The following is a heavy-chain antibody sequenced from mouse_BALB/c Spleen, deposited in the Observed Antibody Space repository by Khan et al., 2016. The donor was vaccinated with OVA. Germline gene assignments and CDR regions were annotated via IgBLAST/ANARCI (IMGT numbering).Heavy chain of an antibody. CDR1: GFTFSTYG. V-gene: IGHV5-6*01. D-gene: IGHD1-1*01. J-gene: IGHJ3*01. Sequence: EVELVESGGDFVRPGGSLKLSCAASGFTFSTYGMSWVRQTPDKRLEWVATINTGGAYTYYPDSVKGRFTISRDNAKNTLYLQLSILKSEDTAIYYCESLGYYYNSEGFAYWGQGTLVTVSA. CDR3: ESLGYYYNSEGFAY. CDR2: INTGGAYT.